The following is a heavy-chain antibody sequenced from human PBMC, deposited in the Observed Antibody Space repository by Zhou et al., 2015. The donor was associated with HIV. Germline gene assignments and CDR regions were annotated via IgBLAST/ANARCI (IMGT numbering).Heavy chain of an antibody. V-gene: IGHV1-2*02. D-gene: IGHD5-24*01. CDR1: GYAFTGYY. CDR3: ARGAMATDPYAMDV. CDR2: INPHSGGT. Sequence: QEQLVQSGAELKKPGASVKVSCKASGYAFTGYYLHWVRQAPGQGLEWMGWINPHSGGTDYAQKFQDRVTMTRDTSISTAYMELTRLRYDDTAVYYCARGAMATDPYAMDVWGQGTTVTVSS. J-gene: IGHJ6*02.